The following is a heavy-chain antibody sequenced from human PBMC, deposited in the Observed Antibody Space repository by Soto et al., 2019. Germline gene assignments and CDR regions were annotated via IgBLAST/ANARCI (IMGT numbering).Heavy chain of an antibody. Sequence: ASVTVSCKASGYTFTSYAMHWVRQAPGQRLEWMGWINAGNGNTKYSQKFQGRVTITRDTSASTAYMELSSLRSEDTAVYYCARTDSSGYTKTNWFDPWGQGTLVTVSS. D-gene: IGHD3-22*01. CDR3: ARTDSSGYTKTNWFDP. CDR1: GYTFTSYA. CDR2: INAGNGNT. V-gene: IGHV1-3*01. J-gene: IGHJ5*02.